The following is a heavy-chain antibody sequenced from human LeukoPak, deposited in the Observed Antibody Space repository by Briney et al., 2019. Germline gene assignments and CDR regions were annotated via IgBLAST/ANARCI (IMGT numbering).Heavy chain of an antibody. Sequence: GGSLRLSCAASGFTFSTYTMNWVRQAPGKGLEWVSSISTSSTYIYYADSVKGRFTVSRDNSKNTLYLQMNSLRAEDTAVYYCAKAGTVLRYFDWLLGYWGQGTLVTVSS. CDR3: AKAGTVLRYFDWLLGY. CDR2: ISTSSTYI. V-gene: IGHV3-21*04. CDR1: GFTFSTYT. J-gene: IGHJ4*02. D-gene: IGHD3-9*01.